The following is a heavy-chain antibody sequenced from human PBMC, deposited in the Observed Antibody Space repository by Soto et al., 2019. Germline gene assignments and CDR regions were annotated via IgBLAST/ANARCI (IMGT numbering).Heavy chain of an antibody. D-gene: IGHD3-10*01. Sequence: QVQLVESGGGLVKPGGSLRLSCTASGFTFSDYYMTWIRQAPGTGLEWLSYISSGGFTIYYADSVKGRFTVSRDNAKNSMYLQMNTLRGEDTAVYYCARDPGIYYGMDVWGQGTTVTVSS. CDR3: ARDPGIYYGMDV. CDR2: ISSGGFTI. CDR1: GFTFSDYY. V-gene: IGHV3-11*01. J-gene: IGHJ6*02.